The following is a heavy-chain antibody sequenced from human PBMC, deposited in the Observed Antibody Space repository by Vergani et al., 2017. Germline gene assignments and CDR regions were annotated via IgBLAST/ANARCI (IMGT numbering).Heavy chain of an antibody. CDR2: IYYSGST. CDR1: GGSVSSGSYY. CDR3: ASPSDGSPRRAFDI. Sequence: QVQLQESGPGLVKPSETLSLTCTVSGGSVSSGSYYWSWIRQPAGKGLEWIGYIYYSGSTNYNPSLKSRVTISVDTSKNQFSLKLSSVTAADTAVYYCASPSDGSPRRAFDIWGQGTMVTVSS. J-gene: IGHJ3*02. D-gene: IGHD6-13*01. V-gene: IGHV4-61*10.